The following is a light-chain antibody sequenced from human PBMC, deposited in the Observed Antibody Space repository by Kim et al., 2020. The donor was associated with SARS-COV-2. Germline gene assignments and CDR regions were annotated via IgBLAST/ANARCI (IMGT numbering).Light chain of an antibody. J-gene: IGLJ3*02. CDR1: SSDVGGYNY. CDR2: DVT. CDR3: CSYAGSNIGV. V-gene: IGLV2-8*01. Sequence: QSALTQSPSASGSLGQSVTISCTGTSSDVGGYNYVSWYQQYPGKVPKLMIHDVTKRPSGVPDRFSGSKTGNTASLTVSGLQAEDEADYYCCSYAGSNIGVFGGGTQLTVL.